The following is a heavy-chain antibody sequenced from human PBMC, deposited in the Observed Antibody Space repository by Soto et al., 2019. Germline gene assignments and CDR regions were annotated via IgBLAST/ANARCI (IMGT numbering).Heavy chain of an antibody. J-gene: IGHJ4*02. CDR2: IIPIFGTA. Sequence: QVQLVQSGAEVKKPGSSVKVSCKASGGTFSSYAISWVRQAPGQGLEWMGGIIPIFGTANYAQKFQGRVTITADKSTSTAYMELSSLRSEDTAVYYCATHLTFGGVIAYYFDYWGQGTLVTVSS. CDR1: GGTFSSYA. V-gene: IGHV1-69*06. D-gene: IGHD3-16*02. CDR3: ATHLTFGGVIAYYFDY.